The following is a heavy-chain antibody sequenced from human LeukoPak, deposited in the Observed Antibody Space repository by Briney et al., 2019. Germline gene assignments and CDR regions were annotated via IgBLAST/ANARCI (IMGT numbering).Heavy chain of an antibody. D-gene: IGHD1-1*01. CDR2: IWYDGSNK. CDR1: GFTFSNAW. Sequence: PGGSLRLSCAASGFTFSNAWMTWVRQAPGKGLEWVAVIWYDGSNKYYPDSVKGRFTISRDDSKNTLYLQMDSLRAEDAAVYYCARDSGPLDSWGQGALVTVSS. J-gene: IGHJ4*02. CDR3: ARDSGPLDS. V-gene: IGHV3-33*08.